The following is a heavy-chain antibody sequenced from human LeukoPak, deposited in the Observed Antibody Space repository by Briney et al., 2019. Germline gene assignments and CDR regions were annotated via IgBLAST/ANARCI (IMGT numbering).Heavy chain of an antibody. CDR3: AELGITMMGGV. CDR1: RFTFSSYA. D-gene: IGHD3-22*01. V-gene: IGHV3-23*01. Sequence: GGSLRLSCAASRFTFSSYAMSWVRQAPGKGLEWVSGISGSGGSTYYADSVKGRFTISRDNSKNTLYLQMNSLRAEDTAVYYFAELGITMMGGVWGKGTTVTISS. CDR2: ISGSGGST. J-gene: IGHJ6*04.